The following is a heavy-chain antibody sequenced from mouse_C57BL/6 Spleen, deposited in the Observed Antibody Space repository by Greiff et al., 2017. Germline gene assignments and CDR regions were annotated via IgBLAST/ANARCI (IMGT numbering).Heavy chain of an antibody. Sequence: QVQLQQSGAELVRPGTSVKVSCKASGYAFTNYLIEWVKQRPGQGLEWIGVINPGSGGTNYNEKFKGKATLTADKSSSTAYMQLSSLTSEDSAVYFCARSYYGSSYEGFAYWGQGTLVTVSA. D-gene: IGHD1-1*01. CDR2: INPGSGGT. CDR3: ARSYYGSSYEGFAY. CDR1: GYAFTNYL. V-gene: IGHV1-54*01. J-gene: IGHJ3*01.